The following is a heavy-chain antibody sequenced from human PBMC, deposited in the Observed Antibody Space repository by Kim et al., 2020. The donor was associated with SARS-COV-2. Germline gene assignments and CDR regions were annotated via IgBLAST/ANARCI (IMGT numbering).Heavy chain of an antibody. CDR2: ISYDGSNK. J-gene: IGHJ6*01. D-gene: IGHD3-10*01. CDR1: GFTFSSYG. V-gene: IGHV3-30*18. Sequence: GGSLRLSCAASGFTFSSYGMHWVRQAPGKGLEWVAVISYDGSNKYYADSVKGRFTISRDNSKNTLYLQMNSLRAEDTAVYYCAKVLVRGESIVHPYYYGMDVWGQGTTVTVSS. CDR3: AKVLVRGESIVHPYYYGMDV.